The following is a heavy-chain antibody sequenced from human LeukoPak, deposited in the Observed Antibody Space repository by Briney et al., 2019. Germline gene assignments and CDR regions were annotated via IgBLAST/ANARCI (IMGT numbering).Heavy chain of an antibody. V-gene: IGHV3-48*04. D-gene: IGHD3-22*01. CDR2: ISSSGSTI. J-gene: IGHJ5*02. CDR3: ARARSYYYDSSGYT. CDR1: GFTFSSYS. Sequence: GGSLRLSCAASGFTFSSYSMNWVRQAPGKGLEWVSYISSSGSTIYYADSVKGRFTISRDNAKNSLYLQMNSLRAEDTAVYYCARARSYYYDSSGYTWGQGTLVTVSS.